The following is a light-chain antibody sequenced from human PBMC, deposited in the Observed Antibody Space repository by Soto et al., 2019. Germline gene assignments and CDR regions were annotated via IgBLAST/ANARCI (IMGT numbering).Light chain of an antibody. Sequence: AIQLTQSPSSLSASLGDRVTITCRASQDIAIYLAWYQQKPGEAPKLLIYGASNLQSGVPPRFSGSGSGTDFTLAISSLQPEDSATYYCLQDINYPWTFGQGTKVDIK. CDR3: LQDINYPWT. CDR2: GAS. J-gene: IGKJ1*01. V-gene: IGKV1-6*01. CDR1: QDIAIY.